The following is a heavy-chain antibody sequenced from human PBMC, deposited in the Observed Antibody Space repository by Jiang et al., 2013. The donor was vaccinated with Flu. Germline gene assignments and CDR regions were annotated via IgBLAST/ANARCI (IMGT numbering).Heavy chain of an antibody. J-gene: IGHJ5*02. D-gene: IGHD6-19*01. CDR1: GGSISSNNYF. Sequence: LLKPSETLSLTCTVSGGSISSNNYFWGWIRQPPGKGLEWIGSIYYSGSTYYNPSLKSRVTISVDSSKNQFSLKLSSVTAADTAVYYCARHIAVAGSSSFGGNWFDPWGQGTLVTVSS. V-gene: IGHV4-39*01. CDR2: IYYSGST. CDR3: ARHIAVAGSSSFGGNWFDP.